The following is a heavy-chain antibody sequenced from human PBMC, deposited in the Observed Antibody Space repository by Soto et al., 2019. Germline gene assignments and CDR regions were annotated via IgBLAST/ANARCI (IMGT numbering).Heavy chain of an antibody. CDR2: INPNSGGT. CDR3: AREVPDYDSSGCFDY. Sequence: QVQLVQSGAEVKKPGASVKVSCKASGYTFTGYYMHWVRQAPGQGLEWMGWINPNSGGTNYAQKFQGRVTMTRDTSLSTAYMELSRLRSDDTAVYYCAREVPDYDSSGCFDYWGQGTLVTVSS. D-gene: IGHD3-22*01. CDR1: GYTFTGYY. J-gene: IGHJ4*02. V-gene: IGHV1-2*02.